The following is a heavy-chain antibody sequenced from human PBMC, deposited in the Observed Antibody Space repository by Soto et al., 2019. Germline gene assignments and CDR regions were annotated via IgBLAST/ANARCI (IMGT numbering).Heavy chain of an antibody. V-gene: IGHV4-34*01. Sequence: QVQLQQWGAGLLKPSETLSLTCAVYGGSFSGYYWSWIRQPPGKGLEWIGEINHSGSTNYNPSLKSRVTISVDTAKNQFSLKLRSVTGADPAVYYCARIGRYWGQGTLVTVSS. J-gene: IGHJ4*02. CDR1: GGSFSGYY. CDR3: ARIGRY. CDR2: INHSGST.